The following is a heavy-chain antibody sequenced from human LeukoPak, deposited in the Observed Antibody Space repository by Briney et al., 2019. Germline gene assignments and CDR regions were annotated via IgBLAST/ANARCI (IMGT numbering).Heavy chain of an antibody. CDR3: ARAKSGSYGYFQH. Sequence: PSETLSLTCSVSVVSMNGYYWSWLRQSAGNRLEWIGHVDSSGNTNYNPSLESRVTMSVDTSKKQFSLKLSSVAAADTAVYYCARAKSGSYGYFQHWGQGTLVTVSS. J-gene: IGHJ1*01. D-gene: IGHD1-26*01. CDR2: VDSSGNT. CDR1: VVSMNGYY. V-gene: IGHV4-4*07.